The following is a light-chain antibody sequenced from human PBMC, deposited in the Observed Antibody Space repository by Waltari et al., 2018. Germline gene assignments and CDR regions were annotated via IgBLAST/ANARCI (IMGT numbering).Light chain of an antibody. CDR1: QSISTW. Sequence: DIQMTQSPSTLSASVGGRVTITCRASQSISTWLALYQQKPGKAPNLLIYKASNLESGVPSRFSGSGSGTEFTLTINSLQPDDFATYYCQQYKTYSFGQGTKLEI. J-gene: IGKJ2*01. CDR3: QQYKTYS. V-gene: IGKV1-5*03. CDR2: KAS.